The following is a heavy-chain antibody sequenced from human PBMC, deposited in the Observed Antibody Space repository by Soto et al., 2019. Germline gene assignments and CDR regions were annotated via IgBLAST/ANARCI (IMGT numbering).Heavy chain of an antibody. V-gene: IGHV1-69*12. D-gene: IGHD5-12*01. J-gene: IGHJ4*02. CDR2: IVPIVDTS. CDR1: GGTFSSYA. CDR3: VRVVAIPGYPDN. Sequence: QVQLVQSGAEVRQPASSVKVSCKTSGGTFSSYAISWVRQAPGQGLEWMGGIVPIVDTSTYAQKFQGRVTITADESMSTANMELSSLRADDTAIDYCVRVVAIPGYPDNWGQGTLVTVSS.